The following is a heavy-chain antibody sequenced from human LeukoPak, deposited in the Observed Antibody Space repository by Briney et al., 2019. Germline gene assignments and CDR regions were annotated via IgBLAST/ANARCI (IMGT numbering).Heavy chain of an antibody. V-gene: IGHV3-20*04. CDR1: GFAFDDYG. CDR2: INWNGGSI. J-gene: IGHJ4*02. CDR3: AKPLLGATWDS. Sequence: GGSLRLSCAASGFAFDDYGMSWVRQAPGKGLEWVSGINWNGGSIGYADSVKGRFTISRDNSKNKVYFQMSSLRTEDTAVYYCAKPLLGATWDSWGQGTLVTVSS. D-gene: IGHD1-26*01.